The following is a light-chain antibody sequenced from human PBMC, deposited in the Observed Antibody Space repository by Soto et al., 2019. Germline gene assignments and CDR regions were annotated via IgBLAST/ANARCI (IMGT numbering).Light chain of an antibody. V-gene: IGKV3-15*01. CDR3: QQYNNWPPRWT. CDR1: QSVSTN. CDR2: RAS. J-gene: IGKJ1*01. Sequence: EIVMTQSPATLSVSPGERATLSCRASQSVSTNLAWYQQKPGQAPRLLIYRASTRATGIPARFSGGVSGTEFTLTISSLQSEDFAVYICQQYNNWPPRWTFGQGTKVEIK.